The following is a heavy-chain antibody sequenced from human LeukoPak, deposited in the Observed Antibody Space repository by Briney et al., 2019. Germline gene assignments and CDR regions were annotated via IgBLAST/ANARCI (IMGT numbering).Heavy chain of an antibody. J-gene: IGHJ4*02. CDR2: IYHSGST. Sequence: SETLSLTCAVSGGSISSGGYSWSWIRQPPGKGLEWIGYIYHSGSTYYNPSLKSRVTISIDRSKNQFSLKLTSVTAADTAVYYCARGGWELPLHFDYWGQGTLVTVSS. D-gene: IGHD1-26*01. CDR1: GGSISSGGYS. CDR3: ARGGWELPLHFDY. V-gene: IGHV4-30-2*01.